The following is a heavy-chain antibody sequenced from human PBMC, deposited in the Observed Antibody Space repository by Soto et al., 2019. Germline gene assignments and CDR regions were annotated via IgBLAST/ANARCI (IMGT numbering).Heavy chain of an antibody. CDR1: GFTFSSYA. CDR2: ISGRGGST. CDR3: AKLIRRFLEWLETDY. Sequence: EVQLLESGGGLVQPGGSLRLSCAASGFTFSSYAMSWVRQAPGKGLEWVSAISGRGGSTYYADSVKGRFTISRDHSKNTLYLQMNSLRAEDTAVYYCAKLIRRFLEWLETDYWGQGTLVTVSS. D-gene: IGHD3-3*01. V-gene: IGHV3-23*01. J-gene: IGHJ4*02.